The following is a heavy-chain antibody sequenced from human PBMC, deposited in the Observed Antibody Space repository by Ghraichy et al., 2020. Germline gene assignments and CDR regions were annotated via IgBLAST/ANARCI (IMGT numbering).Heavy chain of an antibody. J-gene: IGHJ4*02. CDR3: AKDRVIDSWSCLDFDY. Sequence: GESLNISCAASGFTFSDYYMSWVRQAPGKGLEWVSYISSSGSPIYYADSVKGRFTISRDNAKNSLYLQMNSLRAEDTAMYYCAKDRVIDSWSCLDFDYWGQGSLVTVSS. D-gene: IGHD3-3*01. V-gene: IGHV3-11*01. CDR1: GFTFSDYY. CDR2: ISSSGSPI.